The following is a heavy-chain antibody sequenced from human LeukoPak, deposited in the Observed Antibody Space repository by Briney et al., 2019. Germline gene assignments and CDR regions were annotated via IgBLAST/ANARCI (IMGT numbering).Heavy chain of an antibody. D-gene: IGHD6-13*01. V-gene: IGHV1-2*02. CDR3: AGVRGVYSSSWGLEL. J-gene: IGHJ2*01. CDR1: GYTFTDYY. Sequence: ASVKVSCKASGYTFTDYYIHWVRQAPGPGLEWMGWINPNSGGTNYAQRFQGRVTMTRDTSISTSYMELSRLRSDDTAVYYFAGVRGVYSSSWGLELWGRDTLVTVSS. CDR2: INPNSGGT.